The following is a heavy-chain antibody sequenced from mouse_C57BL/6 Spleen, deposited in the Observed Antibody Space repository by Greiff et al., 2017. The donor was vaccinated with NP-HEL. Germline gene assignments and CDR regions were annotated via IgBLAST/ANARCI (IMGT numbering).Heavy chain of an antibody. CDR1: GFTFSDYG. Sequence: EVQLVESGGGLVKPGGSLKLSCAASGFTFSDYGMHWVRQVPEKGLEWVAYISSGSSTTYYADTLKGRFTISRDNAKNTLFLQMTSLRSEDTAMYYCARDYGNDYYAMDYWGQGTSVTVSS. D-gene: IGHD2-1*01. CDR2: ISSGSSTT. V-gene: IGHV5-17*01. J-gene: IGHJ4*01. CDR3: ARDYGNDYYAMDY.